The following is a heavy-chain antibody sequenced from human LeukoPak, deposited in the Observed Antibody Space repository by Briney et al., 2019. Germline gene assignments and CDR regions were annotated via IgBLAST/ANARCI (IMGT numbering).Heavy chain of an antibody. V-gene: IGHV3-15*01. J-gene: IGHJ5*02. CDR3: TSLRGYSGYDSGT. CDR2: IKSKTDGGTT. Sequence: PGGSLRLSCAASGFTFSNAWMSWVRQAPGKGLEWVGRIKSKTDGGTTDYAAPVKGRFTISRDDSKNTLYLQMNSLKTEDTAVYYCTSLRGYSGYDSGTWGQGTLVTVSS. D-gene: IGHD5-12*01. CDR1: GFTFSNAW.